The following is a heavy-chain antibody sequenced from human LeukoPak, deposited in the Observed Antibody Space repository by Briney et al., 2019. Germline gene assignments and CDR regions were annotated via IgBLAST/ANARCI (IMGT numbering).Heavy chain of an antibody. Sequence: ASVKVSCKASGYTFTGYYMHWVRQAPGQGLEWMGWINPDSGGTNYAQKFQGRVSMTRDTSIRTAYMELSRLRSDDTAVYYCARVDDRGHYYDSNGPRKLFDYRGQGTLVTVSS. CDR2: INPDSGGT. CDR1: GYTFTGYY. V-gene: IGHV1-2*02. J-gene: IGHJ4*02. D-gene: IGHD3-22*01. CDR3: ARVDDRGHYYDSNGPRKLFDY.